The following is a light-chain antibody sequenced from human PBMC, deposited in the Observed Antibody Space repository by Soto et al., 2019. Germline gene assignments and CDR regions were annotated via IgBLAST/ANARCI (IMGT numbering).Light chain of an antibody. CDR2: GAS. CDR1: QSVSSN. J-gene: IGKJ1*01. CDR3: QQYNNLPRT. V-gene: IGKV3-15*01. Sequence: EIVMTQSPATLSVSPGERATLSCRASQSVSSNLAWYQQKPGQAPRLLIYGASTRATGIPARFSGSGSGTEFTLTISSLQSEDVAVYYCQQYNNLPRTFGQGTKVDIK.